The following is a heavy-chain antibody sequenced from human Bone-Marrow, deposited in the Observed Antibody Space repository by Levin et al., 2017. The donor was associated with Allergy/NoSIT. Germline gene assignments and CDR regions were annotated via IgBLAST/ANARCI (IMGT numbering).Heavy chain of an antibody. CDR2: VSFDGSNK. J-gene: IGHJ6*02. D-gene: IGHD6-6*01. CDR1: GFTFSDYG. V-gene: IGHV3-30*03. CDR3: ARDTYTASSYYYFGMSV. Sequence: TGESLKISCAASGFTFSDYGLHWVRQAPGKGLEWVAVVSFDGSNKYYGDSVKGRFTISRDNSKNTLYLEMNSLRTDDTAVYYCARDTYTASSYYYFGMSVWGQGTTVTVSS.